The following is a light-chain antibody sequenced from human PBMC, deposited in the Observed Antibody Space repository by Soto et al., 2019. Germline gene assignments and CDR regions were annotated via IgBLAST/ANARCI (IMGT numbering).Light chain of an antibody. Sequence: IVTTQSPATLSVSPGEGVTLSCRASQSVSSNLAWYQQKPGQAPRLLIYGASTRATGIPARFSGSGSGTDFTLTISRLEPEDFVVYYCQQYGSSPSITFGQGTRLEI. CDR3: QQYGSSPSIT. V-gene: IGKV3-15*01. CDR2: GAS. J-gene: IGKJ5*01. CDR1: QSVSSN.